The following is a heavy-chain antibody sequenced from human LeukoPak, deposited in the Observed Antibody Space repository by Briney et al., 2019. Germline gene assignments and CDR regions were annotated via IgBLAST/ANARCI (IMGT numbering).Heavy chain of an antibody. CDR1: GGSISSSSYY. CDR3: ARTSYYYDSSQDY. V-gene: IGHV4-39*01. Sequence: PSETLSLTCTVSGGSISSSSYYWGWIRQPPGKGLEWIGGIYYSGSTYYNPSLKSRVTISVDTSKNQFSLKLSSVTAADTAVYYCARTSYYYDSSQDYWGQGTLVTVSS. D-gene: IGHD3-22*01. CDR2: IYYSGST. J-gene: IGHJ4*02.